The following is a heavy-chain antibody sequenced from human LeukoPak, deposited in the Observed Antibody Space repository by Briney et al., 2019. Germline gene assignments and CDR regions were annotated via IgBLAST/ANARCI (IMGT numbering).Heavy chain of an antibody. CDR3: AKDPPYSSGWYDYFDY. J-gene: IGHJ4*02. V-gene: IGHV3-23*01. Sequence: QSGGSLRLSCAASGFTVSSNYMSWVRQAPGKGLEWVSAISGSGGSTYYADSVKGRFTISRDNSKNTLYLQMNSLRAEDTAVYYCAKDPPYSSGWYDYFDYWGQGTLVTVSS. CDR1: GFTVSSNY. CDR2: ISGSGGST. D-gene: IGHD6-19*01.